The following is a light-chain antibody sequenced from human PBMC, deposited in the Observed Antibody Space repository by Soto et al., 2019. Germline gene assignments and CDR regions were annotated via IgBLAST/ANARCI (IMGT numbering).Light chain of an antibody. CDR1: SSDVGGYNY. CDR3: SSYTISSTYV. V-gene: IGLV2-14*01. J-gene: IGLJ1*01. CDR2: EVS. Sequence: QSALTQPASVSGSPGQSITISCTGTSSDVGGYNYVSWYQQHPGKAPKLMIYEVSNRPSGVSNRFSGSKSGNTASLTISGLQAEDEADYYCSSYTISSTYVVGPGTKLTVL.